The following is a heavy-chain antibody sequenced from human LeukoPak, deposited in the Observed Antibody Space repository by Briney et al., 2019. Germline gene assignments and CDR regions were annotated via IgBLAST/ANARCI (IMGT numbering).Heavy chain of an antibody. V-gene: IGHV3-66*01. D-gene: IGHD3-22*01. CDR2: IYSGGST. J-gene: IGHJ5*02. Sequence: LGGSLRLSCAASGFTVSSNYMSWVRQAPGKGLEWVSVIYSGGSTYYADSVKGRFTISRDNSKNTLYLQMNSLRAEDTAVYYCARGVVGSGYYPNWFDPWGQGTLVTVSS. CDR1: GFTVSSNY. CDR3: ARGVVGSGYYPNWFDP.